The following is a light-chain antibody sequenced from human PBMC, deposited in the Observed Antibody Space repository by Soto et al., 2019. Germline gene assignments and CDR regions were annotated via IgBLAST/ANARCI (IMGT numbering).Light chain of an antibody. Sequence: QSALTQPPSASGSPGQSVTISCTGTNSDVGGYNYVSWYQQHPGKAPQLMIYDVTKRPSGVPDRFSGSKSGNTASLTVSGLQAEDEADYYCSSYAGTNNLLFGGGTKLTVL. V-gene: IGLV2-8*01. CDR1: NSDVGGYNY. J-gene: IGLJ2*01. CDR3: SSYAGTNNLL. CDR2: DVT.